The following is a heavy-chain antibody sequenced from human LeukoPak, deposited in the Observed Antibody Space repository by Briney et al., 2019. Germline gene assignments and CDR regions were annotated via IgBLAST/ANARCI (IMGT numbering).Heavy chain of an antibody. Sequence: GGSLRPSCAASGFTFSSYSMNWFRQAPGKGRKWVSYISSSSSTIYYADSVKGRFTISRDNAKNSLYLQMNSLRAEDTAVYYCARNYIGYCSSTSCPGGAYYYYYMDVWGKGTTVTVSS. D-gene: IGHD2-2*01. CDR2: ISSSSSTI. CDR3: ARNYIGYCSSTSCPGGAYYYYYMDV. J-gene: IGHJ6*03. CDR1: GFTFSSYS. V-gene: IGHV3-48*04.